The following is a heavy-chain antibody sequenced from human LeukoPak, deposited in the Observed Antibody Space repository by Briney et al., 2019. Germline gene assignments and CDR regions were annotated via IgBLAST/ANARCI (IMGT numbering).Heavy chain of an antibody. V-gene: IGHV1-69*13. J-gene: IGHJ5*02. D-gene: IGHD3-10*02. CDR3: ALEQAEGVPGWFDP. CDR1: GGTFSSYA. CDR2: IIPIFGTA. Sequence: SVKVSCKASGGTFSSYAISWVRQAPGQGLEGMGGIIPIFGTANYAQKFQGRVTITADESTSTAYMELSSLRSEDTAVYYCALEQAEGVPGWFDPWGQGTLVTVSS.